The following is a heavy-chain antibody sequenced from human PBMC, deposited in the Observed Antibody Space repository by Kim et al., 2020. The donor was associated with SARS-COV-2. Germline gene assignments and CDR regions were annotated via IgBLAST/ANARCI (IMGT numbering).Heavy chain of an antibody. CDR2: GST. V-gene: IGHV4-34*01. CDR3: ARGWRGMDV. D-gene: IGHD1-1*01. Sequence: GSTNYNPSLKSRVTISVDPAKNQFSRKLSSVTAADTAVYYCARGWRGMDVWGQGTTVTVSS. J-gene: IGHJ6*02.